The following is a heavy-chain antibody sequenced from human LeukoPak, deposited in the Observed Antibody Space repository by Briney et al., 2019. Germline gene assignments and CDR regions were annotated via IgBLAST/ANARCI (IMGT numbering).Heavy chain of an antibody. V-gene: IGHV3-7*04. CDR2: IKPDGSEK. CDR3: ARFGVPYGVDV. CDR1: GFTFSTYW. Sequence: GSLRLSGAASGFTFSTYWMSWVRQGPGKGLEWVANIKPDGSEKDYVDSLKGRFTISRDNAKNSLYLQVSSLRAEDTAVYYCARFGVPYGVDVWGQGTTVTVSS. J-gene: IGHJ6*02. D-gene: IGHD3-16*01.